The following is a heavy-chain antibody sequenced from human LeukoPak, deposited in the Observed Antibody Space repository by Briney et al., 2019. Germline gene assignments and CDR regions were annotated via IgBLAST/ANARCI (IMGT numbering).Heavy chain of an antibody. J-gene: IGHJ6*03. D-gene: IGHD2-8*01. CDR1: GFTFSNAW. V-gene: IGHV3-21*01. CDR3: ARSGYCTNGVCYPTYYYYYMDV. Sequence: PGGSLRLSCAASGFTFSNAWMNWVRQAPGKGLEWVSSISSSSSCIYYADSVRGRFTLSRDNAKNSLYLQVNSLRAEDTAVYYCARSGYCTNGVCYPTYYYYYMDVWGKGTTVTVSS. CDR2: ISSSSSCI.